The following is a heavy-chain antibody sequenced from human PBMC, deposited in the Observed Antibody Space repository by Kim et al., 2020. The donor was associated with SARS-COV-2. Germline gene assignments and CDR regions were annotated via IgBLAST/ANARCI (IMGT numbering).Heavy chain of an antibody. CDR2: T. D-gene: IGHD3-10*01. CDR3: ARDRGYGMDV. V-gene: IGHV5-10-1*01. J-gene: IGHJ6*02. Sequence: TSYSPSFQGHVTISVDKSISTAYLQWSSLKASDSARYYCARDRGYGMDVWGQGTTVTVSS.